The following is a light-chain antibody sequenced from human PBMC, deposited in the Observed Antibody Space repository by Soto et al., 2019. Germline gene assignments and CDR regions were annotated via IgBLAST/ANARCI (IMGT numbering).Light chain of an antibody. V-gene: IGLV2-14*01. CDR3: CSYAGSYTLV. Sequence: QSALTQPASVSGSPGQSITISCTGTSSDVGGYNYVSWYQQHPGKAPKLMIYEVSNRPSGVSNRFSGSKSGNTASLTISGLQAEDEADYSCCSYAGSYTLVFGTGTKVTVL. J-gene: IGLJ1*01. CDR1: SSDVGGYNY. CDR2: EVS.